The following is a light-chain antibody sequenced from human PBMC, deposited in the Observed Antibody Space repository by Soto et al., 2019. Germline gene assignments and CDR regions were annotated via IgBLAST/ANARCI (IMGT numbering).Light chain of an antibody. J-gene: IGKJ2*01. CDR2: GAS. V-gene: IGKV3-20*01. CDR3: QHYDRSPLYT. Sequence: EIVLTQSPGTLSMSPGERATLSCRASQSVRSSYLAWYQQKPGQAPRLLIYGASSRATGIPDRFSGSGSGTDFTLTISRLEPEDFAVYYCQHYDRSPLYTFGQGTKLEIK. CDR1: QSVRSSY.